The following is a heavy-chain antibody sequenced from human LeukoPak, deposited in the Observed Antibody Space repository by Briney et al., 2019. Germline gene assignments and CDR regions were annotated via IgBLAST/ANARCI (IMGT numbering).Heavy chain of an antibody. V-gene: IGHV3-21*01. CDR2: ISSSSSYI. D-gene: IGHD6-19*01. Sequence: GGSLRLSCAASGFTFSSYSMNWVRQAPGKGLEWVSPISSSSSYIYYADSVKGRFTISRDNAKNSLYLQMNSLRAEDTAVYYCARDKDEVAGTEGDYWGQGTLVTVSS. CDR1: GFTFSSYS. CDR3: ARDKDEVAGTEGDY. J-gene: IGHJ4*02.